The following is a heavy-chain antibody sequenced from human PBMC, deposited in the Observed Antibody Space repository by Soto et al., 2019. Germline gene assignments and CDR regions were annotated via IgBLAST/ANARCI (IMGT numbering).Heavy chain of an antibody. CDR2: IRGSGGDT. D-gene: IGHD2-15*01. V-gene: IGHV3-23*01. J-gene: IGHJ4*02. Sequence: EVQLLESGGGLVQPGGSLTLSCAASGFTFGSYAMTWVRQAPGKGLEWASAIRGSGGDTYYADSVRGRFTISRDNSKNTLYLLMTSLRAEDTAVYYCAKVKGCSGGICLKSIDYWGQGTLVTVSS. CDR3: AKVKGCSGGICLKSIDY. CDR1: GFTFGSYA.